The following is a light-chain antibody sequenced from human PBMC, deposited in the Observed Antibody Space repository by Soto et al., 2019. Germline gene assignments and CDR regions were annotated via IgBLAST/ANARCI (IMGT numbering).Light chain of an antibody. CDR3: SSYAGSNNWN. Sequence: QYALTRPPSASGSPGQSVTIYCTGTSSDVGGYNYVSWYQQHPGKAPKLMIYEVSTRPSGVPDRFSGSKSGNTASLTVSGLQAEDEADYYCSSYAGSNNWNFGTGTKLTVL. J-gene: IGLJ1*01. V-gene: IGLV2-8*01. CDR2: EVS. CDR1: SSDVGGYNY.